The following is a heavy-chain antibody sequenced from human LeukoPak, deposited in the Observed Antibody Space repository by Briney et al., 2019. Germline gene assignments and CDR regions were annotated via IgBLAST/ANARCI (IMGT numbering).Heavy chain of an antibody. CDR1: GFSFSSYG. Sequence: GGSLRLSCAASGFSFSSYGMHWVRPAPGKGLGWGAVIWYDGSNKYYADSVKGRFTISRDNSKHTLYLQMNSLRAEDTAVYYCARDGTGSGFDYWGQGTLVTVSS. D-gene: IGHD1-7*01. J-gene: IGHJ4*02. CDR2: IWYDGSNK. CDR3: ARDGTGSGFDY. V-gene: IGHV3-33*01.